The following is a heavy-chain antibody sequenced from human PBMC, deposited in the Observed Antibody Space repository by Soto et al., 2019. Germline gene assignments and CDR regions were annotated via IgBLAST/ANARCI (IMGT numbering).Heavy chain of an antibody. J-gene: IGHJ6*02. Sequence: SETLSLPCTVSGGTISSSSYYWGWIRQPPGKGLGWIGSIYYSGSTYCNPSLKSRVTISVDTSKNQFSLKLSSVTAADTAVYYCARPITGTTSDYYYGMDVWGRGTTVS. D-gene: IGHD1-7*01. CDR2: IYYSGST. CDR3: ARPITGTTSDYYYGMDV. CDR1: GGTISSSSYY. V-gene: IGHV4-39*01.